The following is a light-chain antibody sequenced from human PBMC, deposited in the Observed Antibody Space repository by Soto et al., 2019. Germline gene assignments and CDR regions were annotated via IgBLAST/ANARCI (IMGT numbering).Light chain of an antibody. CDR1: QSVSAW. J-gene: IGKJ1*01. Sequence: DIQMTQSPSTLSASVGDRITITCRASQSVSAWVAWYQQKPGKAPKVVIYDASSLESGVPSRFAGSRSGTEFTLTISSLQPDDFATYYCQHYNSYSEAFGQG. CDR3: QHYNSYSEA. V-gene: IGKV1-5*01. CDR2: DAS.